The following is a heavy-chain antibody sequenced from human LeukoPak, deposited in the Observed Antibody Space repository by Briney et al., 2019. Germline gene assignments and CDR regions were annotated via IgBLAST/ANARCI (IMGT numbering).Heavy chain of an antibody. CDR3: AKDPYDYVWGSYRYLGPVFVY. Sequence: PGRSLRLSCAASGFTFSSYGMHWVRQAPGKGLEWVAVIWYDGSNKYYADSVKGRFTISRDNSKNTLYLQMNSLRAEDTAVYYCAKDPYDYVWGSYRYLGPVFVYWGQGTLVTVSS. V-gene: IGHV3-33*06. J-gene: IGHJ4*02. D-gene: IGHD3-16*02. CDR2: IWYDGSNK. CDR1: GFTFSSYG.